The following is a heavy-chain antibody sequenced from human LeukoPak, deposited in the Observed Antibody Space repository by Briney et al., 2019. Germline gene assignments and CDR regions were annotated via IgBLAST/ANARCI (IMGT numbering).Heavy chain of an antibody. V-gene: IGHV3-48*03. CDR1: GFTFSSYE. Sequence: GSLRLSCAASGFTFSSYEMNWVRQAPGKGLEWVSYISSSGSTIYYADSVKGRFTISRDNAKNSLYLQMNSLRAEDTAVYYCARDSATTYYYYYYYMDVWGKGTTVTISS. D-gene: IGHD1-1*01. J-gene: IGHJ6*03. CDR2: ISSSGSTI. CDR3: ARDSATTYYYYYYYMDV.